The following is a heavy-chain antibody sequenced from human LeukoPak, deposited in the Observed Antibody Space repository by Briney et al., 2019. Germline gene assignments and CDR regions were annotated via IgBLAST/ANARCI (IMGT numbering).Heavy chain of an antibody. CDR2: ISIYGGST. V-gene: IGHV3-64D*06. J-gene: IGHJ4*02. CDR1: GFSFSTYA. CDR3: VKGGYYYDSSGYYDY. D-gene: IGHD3-22*01. Sequence: GGSLRLSCSASGFSFSTYAMHWVRQAPGKGLEYVSAISIYGGSTYYADSMKGRFTISRDNSKNTLYLQMSSLRSEDTAVYYCVKGGYYYDSSGYYDYWGQGTLATVSS.